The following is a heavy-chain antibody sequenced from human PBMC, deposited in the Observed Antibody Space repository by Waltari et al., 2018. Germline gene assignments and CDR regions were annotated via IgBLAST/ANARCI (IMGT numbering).Heavy chain of an antibody. CDR1: GFTFSSYG. Sequence: QVQLVESGGGVVQPGRSLRLSCAASGFTFSSYGMHWVRQAPGQGLEWVAVIWYDGSNKYYADSVKGRFTISRDNSKNTLYLQMNSLRAEDTAVYYCARDENYYDSSGYSNFDYWGQGTLVTVSS. CDR3: ARDENYYDSSGYSNFDY. V-gene: IGHV3-33*01. J-gene: IGHJ4*02. CDR2: IWYDGSNK. D-gene: IGHD3-22*01.